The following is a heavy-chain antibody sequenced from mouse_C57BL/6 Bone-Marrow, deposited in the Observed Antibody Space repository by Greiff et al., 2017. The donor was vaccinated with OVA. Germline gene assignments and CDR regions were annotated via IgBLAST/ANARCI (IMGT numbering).Heavy chain of an antibody. CDR3: ANDYDGFAY. D-gene: IGHD2-4*01. Sequence: VQLQQSGAELVRPGASVKLSCKASGYTFTDYYINWVKQRPGQGLEWIARIYPGSGNTYYNEKFKGKATLTAEKSSSTAYMQLSSLTSEDSAVYFCANDYDGFAYWGQGTLVTVSA. CDR1: GYTFTDYY. V-gene: IGHV1-76*01. CDR2: IYPGSGNT. J-gene: IGHJ3*01.